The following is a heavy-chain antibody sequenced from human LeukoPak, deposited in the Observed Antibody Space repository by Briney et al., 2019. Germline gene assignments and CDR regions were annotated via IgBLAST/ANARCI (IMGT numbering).Heavy chain of an antibody. D-gene: IGHD5-12*01. CDR1: GFTFSTFA. J-gene: IGHJ5*02. Sequence: GGSLRLSCAASGFTFSTFAMSWVRQAPGKGLEWVSAISGSSGGTYYADSVKGRLTISRDNSKNTLYLQMSSLRAEDTAVYYCAKAFSAYENWPPNWFDPWGQGTLVTVSS. V-gene: IGHV3-23*01. CDR3: AKAFSAYENWPPNWFDP. CDR2: ISGSSGGT.